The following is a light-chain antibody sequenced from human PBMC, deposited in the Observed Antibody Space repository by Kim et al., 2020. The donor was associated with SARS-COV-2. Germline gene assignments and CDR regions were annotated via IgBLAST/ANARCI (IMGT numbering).Light chain of an antibody. V-gene: IGKV1-16*01. Sequence: DIQMTQSPSSLSASVGDRVTITCRASHDITNYLAWFQQRPGKAPRSLIYGASTLQSGVPSRFSGSGSGTDFTLTITSVQPEDFATYFCQQYDVYPITFGQGTRLEIK. CDR2: GAS. J-gene: IGKJ5*01. CDR1: HDITNY. CDR3: QQYDVYPIT.